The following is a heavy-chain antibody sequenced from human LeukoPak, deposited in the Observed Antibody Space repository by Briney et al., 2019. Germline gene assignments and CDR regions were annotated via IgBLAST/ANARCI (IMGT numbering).Heavy chain of an antibody. Sequence: GGSLRLSCAASGFTVSGNYMSWVRQAPGKGLEWVSLLYSGGSTYYADSVKGRFSISRDDSKNTLYLQMNSLRAEDTAVYYCASRDKGYYYGMDVWGQGTTVTVSS. V-gene: IGHV3-66*01. D-gene: IGHD5-24*01. CDR2: LYSGGST. CDR3: ASRDKGYYYGMDV. J-gene: IGHJ6*02. CDR1: GFTVSGNY.